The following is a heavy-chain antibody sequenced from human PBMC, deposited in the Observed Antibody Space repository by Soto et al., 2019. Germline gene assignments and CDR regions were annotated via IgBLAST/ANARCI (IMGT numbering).Heavy chain of an antibody. CDR1: GGTLSSYA. Sequence: PVKVSCKASGGTLSSYAISWVRLAHGQGLEWMGGIIPIFGTANYAQKFQGRVTITADESTSTAYMELSSLRSEDTAVYYCARDLKVYYYDSSGYPEGDAFDIWGQGTMVTVSS. D-gene: IGHD3-22*01. V-gene: IGHV1-69*13. J-gene: IGHJ3*02. CDR2: IIPIFGTA. CDR3: ARDLKVYYYDSSGYPEGDAFDI.